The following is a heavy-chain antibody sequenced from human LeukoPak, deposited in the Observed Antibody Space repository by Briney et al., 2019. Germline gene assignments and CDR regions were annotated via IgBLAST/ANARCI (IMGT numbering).Heavy chain of an antibody. J-gene: IGHJ6*02. CDR3: ASENWYYYGSGSQGYYYGMDV. CDR1: GYTFTGYY. CDR2: FNPNSGGT. Sequence: GASVKVSCKASGYTFTGYYMHWVRQAPGQGLEWMGWFNPNSGGTNYAQKFQGRVTMTRDTSISTAYMELSRLRSDDTAVYYCASENWYYYGSGSQGYYYGMDVWGQGTTVTVSS. V-gene: IGHV1-2*02. D-gene: IGHD3-10*01.